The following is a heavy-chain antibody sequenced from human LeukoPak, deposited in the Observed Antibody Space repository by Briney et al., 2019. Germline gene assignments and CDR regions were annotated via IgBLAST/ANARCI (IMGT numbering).Heavy chain of an antibody. D-gene: IGHD2-2*01. V-gene: IGHV3-30*19. CDR1: GFTFSSYG. J-gene: IGHJ4*02. CDR3: ARSQLQYCSTTSCYVFDS. CDR2: ISFDGSEK. Sequence: PGGSLRLSCVTSGFTFSSYGMHWVRQAPGKGLQRVAVISFDGSEKYYADSVKGRFTISTDYSRITLYLEMNSLRANDTAVYYCARSQLQYCSTTSCYVFDSWGQGTLVTVSS.